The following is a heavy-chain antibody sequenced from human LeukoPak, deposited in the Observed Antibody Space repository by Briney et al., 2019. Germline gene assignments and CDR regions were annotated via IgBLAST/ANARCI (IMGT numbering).Heavy chain of an antibody. Sequence: GGSLRLSCAASGFPFSSYSMNWVRQAPGKGLEWVSSISSSSSYIYYADSVKGRFTISRDNAKNSLYLQMNSLRAEDTAVYYCAKEDTAMAPSFVDYWGQGTLVTVSS. D-gene: IGHD5-18*01. CDR3: AKEDTAMAPSFVDY. V-gene: IGHV3-21*04. CDR1: GFPFSSYS. J-gene: IGHJ4*02. CDR2: ISSSSSYI.